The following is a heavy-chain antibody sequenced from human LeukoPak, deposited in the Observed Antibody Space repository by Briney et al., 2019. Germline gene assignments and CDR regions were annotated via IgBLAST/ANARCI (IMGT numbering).Heavy chain of an antibody. CDR3: RGSSWNVDY. Sequence: GGSLRLSCVASGLTFNRYWMSWLRQVPGKGLEWVANIKQDGTEKHYVASVKGRFTISRDNAKSSLYLQMNSLRAEDTAVYYCRGSSWNVDYWGQGTLVTVSS. CDR1: GLTFNRYW. CDR2: IKQDGTEK. D-gene: IGHD6-13*01. V-gene: IGHV3-7*01. J-gene: IGHJ4*02.